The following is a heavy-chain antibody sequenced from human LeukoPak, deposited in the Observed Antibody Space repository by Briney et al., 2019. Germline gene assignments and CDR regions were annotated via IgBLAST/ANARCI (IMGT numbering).Heavy chain of an antibody. CDR1: GYTFTGYF. CDR3: ATVTFGELLSNWFDP. J-gene: IGHJ5*02. V-gene: IGHV1-2*02. CDR2: INPNSGGT. Sequence: ASVKVSCRASGYTFTGYFIHWVRPAPGQGLEWMGWINPNSGGTNYAQKFQGRVTMTRDTSISTAYMELSRLRSDDTAVYYCATVTFGELLSNWFDPWGQGTLVTVSS. D-gene: IGHD3-10*01.